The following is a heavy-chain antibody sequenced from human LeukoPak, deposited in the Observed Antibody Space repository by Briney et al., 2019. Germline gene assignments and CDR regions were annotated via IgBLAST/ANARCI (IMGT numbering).Heavy chain of an antibody. J-gene: IGHJ4*02. CDR3: AKDPCSGGSCYQGYFDY. CDR2: IWYDGSNK. CDR1: GFTFSSYG. Sequence: PGGSLRLSRAASGFTFSSYGMHWVRQAPGKGLEWVAVIWYDGSNKYYADSVKGRFTISRDNSKNTLYLQMNSLRAEDTAVYYCAKDPCSGGSCYQGYFDYWGQGTLVTVSS. D-gene: IGHD2-15*01. V-gene: IGHV3-33*06.